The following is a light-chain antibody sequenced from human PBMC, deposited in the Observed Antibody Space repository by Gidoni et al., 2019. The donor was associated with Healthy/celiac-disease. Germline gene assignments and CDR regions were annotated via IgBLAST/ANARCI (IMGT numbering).Light chain of an antibody. Sequence: EIVLTQSPGTLSLSPGARATLSCRASPSVSSSYLAWSQQKPGQAPRLLIYVSSSRATGIPDRFSGSGSGKDFTLTISRLEPEDFAVYYCQQYGSSRWTFGQGTKVEIK. J-gene: IGKJ1*01. CDR3: QQYGSSRWT. CDR1: PSVSSSY. CDR2: VSS. V-gene: IGKV3-20*01.